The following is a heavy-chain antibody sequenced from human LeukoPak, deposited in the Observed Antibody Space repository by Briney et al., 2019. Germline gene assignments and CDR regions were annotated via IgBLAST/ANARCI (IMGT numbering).Heavy chain of an antibody. J-gene: IGHJ4*02. Sequence: PGGSLRLSCAASGFTFSSYSMNWVRQAPGKGLEWVSSISSSSSYIYYADSVKGRFTISRDNAKNSLYLQMNSLRADDTAVYYCAHAGRASGSYLPYWGQGTLVTVSS. CDR3: AHAGRASGSYLPY. D-gene: IGHD3-10*01. V-gene: IGHV3-21*01. CDR2: ISSSSSYI. CDR1: GFTFSSYS.